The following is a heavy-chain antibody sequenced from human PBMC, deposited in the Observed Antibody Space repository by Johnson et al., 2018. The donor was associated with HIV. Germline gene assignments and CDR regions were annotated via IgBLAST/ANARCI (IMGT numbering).Heavy chain of an antibody. V-gene: IGHV3-53*01. CDR3: ARDPSPIVGATYAFDI. D-gene: IGHD1-26*01. Sequence: VQLVESGGGLIQPGGSLRLSCAASGFTVSSNYMSWVRQAPGKGLEWVSVIYSGGSTYYADPVTVRFPISRDNSKNTRYLQMNSLRAEDTAVYYCARDPSPIVGATYAFDIWGQGTMVTVSS. J-gene: IGHJ3*02. CDR2: IYSGGST. CDR1: GFTVSSNY.